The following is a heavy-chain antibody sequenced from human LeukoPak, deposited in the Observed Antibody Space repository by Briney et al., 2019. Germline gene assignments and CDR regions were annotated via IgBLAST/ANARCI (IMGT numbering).Heavy chain of an antibody. D-gene: IGHD3-22*01. V-gene: IGHV1-2*06. CDR2: INPKRGAT. CDR3: ARGYYDSSGYYSIDY. CDR1: GYIFTGYY. Sequence: ASVKVSCKASGYIFTGYYIHWVRQAPGQGLEWMGRINPKRGATNYAQKFQGRVTMTRDTSINTAYTELSGLTSDDTAVYYCARGYYDSSGYYSIDYWGQGTLVTVSS. J-gene: IGHJ4*02.